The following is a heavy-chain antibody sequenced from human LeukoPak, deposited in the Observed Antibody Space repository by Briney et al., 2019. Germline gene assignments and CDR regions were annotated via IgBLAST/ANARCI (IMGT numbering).Heavy chain of an antibody. CDR1: GGSFSGYY. V-gene: IGHV4-34*01. Sequence: PSETLSLTCAVYGGSFSGYYWSWLRQPPGKGLEWIGEINHSGSTNYNPSPKSRATISLDTSKNQFSLKLSSVTAAETAVYYCAGRIAARPPDYWGQGTLVTASS. D-gene: IGHD6-6*01. CDR3: AGRIAARPPDY. CDR2: INHSGST. J-gene: IGHJ4*02.